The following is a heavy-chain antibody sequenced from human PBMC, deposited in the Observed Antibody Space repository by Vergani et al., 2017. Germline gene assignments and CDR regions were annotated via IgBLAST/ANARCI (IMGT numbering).Heavy chain of an antibody. J-gene: IGHJ2*01. CDR3: ARARYPVMAVAGKNWYFDL. Sequence: EVQLVESGGGLVQPGGSLRLSCAASGFTFSRNDMHWVRHATGKGLEWVSAICTAGDTYYPGSVKGRFTYSRENAKNSLYLQMNSLRAGDTAVYYCARARYPVMAVAGKNWYFDLWGRGTLVTVSS. V-gene: IGHV3-13*04. CDR1: GFTFSRND. D-gene: IGHD6-19*01. CDR2: ICTAGDT.